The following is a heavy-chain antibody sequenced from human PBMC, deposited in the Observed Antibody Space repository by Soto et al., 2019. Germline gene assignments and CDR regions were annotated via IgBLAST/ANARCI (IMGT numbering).Heavy chain of an antibody. J-gene: IGHJ6*02. Sequence: QVHLVESGGGVVQPGRSLRLSCAASGFTFNIFAMHWVRQAPGKGLEWVATKSYDGTYTFYSGSVERRVTISRDDSIXTXXXXLSGLRXXXXXXXXCTKDRQPLAXXXXXXVWG. CDR2: KSYDGTYT. CDR1: GFTFNIFA. V-gene: IGHV3-30*03. CDR3: TKDRQPLAXXXXXXV. D-gene: IGHD6-25*01.